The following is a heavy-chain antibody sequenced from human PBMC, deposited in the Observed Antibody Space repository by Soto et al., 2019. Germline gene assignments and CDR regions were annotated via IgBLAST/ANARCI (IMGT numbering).Heavy chain of an antibody. CDR2: ISSSSSYI. D-gene: IGHD4-17*01. V-gene: IGHV3-21*01. CDR3: ARGYYGGFDY. Sequence: RVWCRASEGTSSSYGMNRVRQAPGKGLEWVSSISSSSSYIYYADSVKGRFTISRDNAKNSLYLQMNSLRAEDTAVYYCARGYYGGFDYWGQGTLVTVPS. J-gene: IGHJ4*02. CDR1: EGTSSSYG.